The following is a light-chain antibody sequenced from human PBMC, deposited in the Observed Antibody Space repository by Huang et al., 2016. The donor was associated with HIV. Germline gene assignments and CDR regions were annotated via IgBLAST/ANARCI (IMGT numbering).Light chain of an antibody. CDR2: DAS. V-gene: IGKV3-11*01. CDR3: QQRTYWPPIYT. CDR1: QSVSGP. J-gene: IGKJ2*01. Sequence: EIVLTQSPATLSLSPGERATLSCRASQSVSGPLAWYQQKPGQAPRLLIYDASNRATGIPARFSASGSGTDFSLNISSLEPEDFAVYYCQQRTYWPPIYTFGQGTKLEIK.